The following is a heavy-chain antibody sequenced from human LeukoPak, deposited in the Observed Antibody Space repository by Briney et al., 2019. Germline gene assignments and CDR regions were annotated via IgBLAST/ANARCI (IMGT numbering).Heavy chain of an antibody. Sequence: GRSLRLSCAASGFTFSSYGMHWVRQAPGKGLEWVAVMSFDGSHTYYADSVKGRFTISRDNSKNTLYLQMNSLRAEDTAVYYCAKERVDWRYFDYWGQGTLVAVSS. J-gene: IGHJ4*02. CDR1: GFTFSSYG. D-gene: IGHD3-9*01. CDR2: MSFDGSHT. CDR3: AKERVDWRYFDY. V-gene: IGHV3-30*18.